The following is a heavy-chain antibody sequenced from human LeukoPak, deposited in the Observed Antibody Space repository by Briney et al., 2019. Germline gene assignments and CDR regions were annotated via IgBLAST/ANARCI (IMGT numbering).Heavy chain of an antibody. J-gene: IGHJ6*02. CDR2: ISSSGSTI. Sequence: GGSLRLSCAASGFTFSDYYMSWIRQAPGKGLEWVSYISSSGSTIYYADSVKGRFTISRDNAKNSLYLQMNSLRAEDTAVYYCARDQVVGYYYYYYGMDVWGQGITVTVSS. CDR1: GFTFSDYY. V-gene: IGHV3-11*01. D-gene: IGHD2-15*01. CDR3: ARDQVVGYYYYYYGMDV.